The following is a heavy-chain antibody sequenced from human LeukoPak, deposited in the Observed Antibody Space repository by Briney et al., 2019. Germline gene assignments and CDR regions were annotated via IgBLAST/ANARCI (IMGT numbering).Heavy chain of an antibody. D-gene: IGHD3-10*01. Sequence: GGSLRLSCAASGFTFSSYAMSWVRQAPGKGLEWVSAISGSGGSTYYADAVKGRFTISRDNAKNTLYLQMNSLRADDTAVYYCAKDSVEWYYGSGSSDYWGQGTLVTVSS. CDR3: AKDSVEWYYGSGSSDY. CDR2: ISGSGGST. CDR1: GFTFSSYA. V-gene: IGHV3-23*01. J-gene: IGHJ4*02.